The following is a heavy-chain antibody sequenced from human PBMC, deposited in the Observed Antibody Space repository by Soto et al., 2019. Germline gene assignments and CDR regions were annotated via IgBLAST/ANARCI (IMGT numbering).Heavy chain of an antibody. J-gene: IGHJ4*02. CDR1: GGTFSSYT. Sequence: QVQLVQSGAEVKKPGSSVKVSCKASGGTFSSYTISWVRQAPGQGLEWMGRIIPILGIANYAQKFQGRVTITADKSTSTAYMELSSLRSEDTDVYYCATSLAVTTLYYFDYWGQGTLVTVSS. D-gene: IGHD4-4*01. CDR3: ATSLAVTTLYYFDY. V-gene: IGHV1-69*02. CDR2: IIPILGIA.